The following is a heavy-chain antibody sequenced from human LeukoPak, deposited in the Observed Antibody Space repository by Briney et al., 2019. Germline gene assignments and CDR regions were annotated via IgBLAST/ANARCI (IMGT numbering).Heavy chain of an antibody. CDR1: GFTFSSYG. CDR3: AKDSQYYYGSGNEQSAFDI. CDR2: IRYDGSYK. V-gene: IGHV3-30*02. Sequence: GGSLRLSCAASGFTFSSYGMHWVRQAPGKGLEWVAFIRYDGSYKYYADSVKGRFTVSRDNSKNTLYLQMNSLRVEDTAVYYCAKDSQYYYGSGNEQSAFDIWGQGTMVTVSS. J-gene: IGHJ3*02. D-gene: IGHD3-10*01.